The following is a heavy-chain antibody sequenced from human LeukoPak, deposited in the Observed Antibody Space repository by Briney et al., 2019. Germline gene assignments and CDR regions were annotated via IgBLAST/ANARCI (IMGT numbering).Heavy chain of an antibody. J-gene: IGHJ3*02. V-gene: IGHV3-21*01. CDR1: GFTFSSYS. D-gene: IGHD4-17*01. CDR2: ISSSSSYI. CDR3: ARVTVPPNAFDI. Sequence: TRGSLRLSCAASGFTFSSYSMNWVRQAPGKGLEWVSSISSSSSYIYYADSVKGRFTISRDNAKNSLYLQMNSSRAEDTAVYYCARVTVPPNAFDIWGQGTMVTVSS.